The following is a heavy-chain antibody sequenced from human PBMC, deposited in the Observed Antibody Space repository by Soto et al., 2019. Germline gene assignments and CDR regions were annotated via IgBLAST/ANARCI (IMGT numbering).Heavy chain of an antibody. CDR3: ARRYGSCFDY. CDR2: IYYSGST. CDR1: GGSISSYY. J-gene: IGHJ4*02. V-gene: IGHV4-59*08. D-gene: IGHD5-18*01. Sequence: QVQLQESGPGLVKPSETLSLTYTVSGGSISSYYWSWIRQPPGKGLEWIGYIYYSGSTNYNPSLKSRVTISVAASKNPFSLKLSSVPAADTAVYYCARRYGSCFDYWGQGTLVTVSS.